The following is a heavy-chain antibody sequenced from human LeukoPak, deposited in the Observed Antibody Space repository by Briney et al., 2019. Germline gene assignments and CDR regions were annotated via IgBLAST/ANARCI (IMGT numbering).Heavy chain of an antibody. CDR1: GGSFSGYY. D-gene: IGHD1-14*01. Sequence: SETLSLTCAVYGGSFSGYYWSWIRQPPGKGLEWIGYIYYSGSTNYNPSLKSRVTISVDTSKNQFSLKLSSVTAADTAVYYCATAQLAGYYYYYMDVWGKGTTVTVSS. V-gene: IGHV4-59*01. CDR2: IYYSGST. J-gene: IGHJ6*03. CDR3: ATAQLAGYYYYYMDV.